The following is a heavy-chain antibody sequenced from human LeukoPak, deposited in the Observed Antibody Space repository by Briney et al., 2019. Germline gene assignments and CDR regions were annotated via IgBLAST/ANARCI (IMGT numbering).Heavy chain of an antibody. CDR3: ARDFHYYDSSGYYPNY. CDR1: GFTFSSYT. CDR2: ISYDGSNK. Sequence: PGGSLRLSCAASGFTFSSYTMHWVRQAPGKGLEWVAVISYDGSNKYYADSVKGRFTISRDNSKNTLYLQMNSLRAEDTAVYYCARDFHYYDSSGYYPNYWGQGTLVTVSS. V-gene: IGHV3-30*04. D-gene: IGHD3-22*01. J-gene: IGHJ4*02.